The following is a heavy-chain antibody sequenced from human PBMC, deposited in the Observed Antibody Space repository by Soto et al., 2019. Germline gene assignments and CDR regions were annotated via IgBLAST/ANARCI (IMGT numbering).Heavy chain of an antibody. J-gene: IGHJ4*02. CDR2: INPSGGST. V-gene: IGHV1-46*01. CDR3: AQAAALNYYFDY. D-gene: IGHD6-13*01. CDR1: GYTFTSYY. Sequence: ASVKVSCKASGYTFTSYYMHWVRQAPGQGLEWMGIINPSGGSTSYAQKFQGRVTMTRDTSTSTVYMELSSLRSEDTAVYYCAQAAALNYYFDYWGQGTLVTVSS.